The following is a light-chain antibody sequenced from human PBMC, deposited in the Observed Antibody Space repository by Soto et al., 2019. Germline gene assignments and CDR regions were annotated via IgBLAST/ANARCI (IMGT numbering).Light chain of an antibody. CDR1: DSNIRSHY. Sequence: QSVLMQPPSASGTPGQRVTISCSGSDSNIRSHYVYWYEQLPGTAPKLLIYRNNQRPSGVPDRFPGSKSGTSASLAISGLRSEDEADYYCAAWDDSLSGLVFGGGTQLTVL. CDR3: AAWDDSLSGLV. V-gene: IGLV1-47*01. CDR2: RNN. J-gene: IGLJ2*01.